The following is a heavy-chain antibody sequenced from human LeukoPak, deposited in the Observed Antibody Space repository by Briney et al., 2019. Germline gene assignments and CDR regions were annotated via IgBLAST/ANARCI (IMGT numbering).Heavy chain of an antibody. CDR1: GFTFSRYA. J-gene: IGHJ4*02. V-gene: IGHV3-23*01. Sequence: QPGESLRLSCAASGFTFSRYAMSWVRQAPGKGLEWVSAISGSGTITYYADSVKGRFTISRDNFKDTLYLQMNSLRAEDTAIYFCAILTTHSSSSQFDYWGQGTLVTVSS. CDR2: ISGSGTIT. CDR3: AILTTHSSSSQFDY. D-gene: IGHD6-6*01.